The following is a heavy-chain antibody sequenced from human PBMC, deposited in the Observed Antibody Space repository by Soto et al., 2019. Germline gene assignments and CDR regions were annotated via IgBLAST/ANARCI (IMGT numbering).Heavy chain of an antibody. J-gene: IGHJ6*02. D-gene: IGHD2-15*01. Sequence: QVQLVQSGAEVKKPGSSVKVSCKASGGSLTNYGVSWVRQAPGQGLEWMGGIIPVFGTANYAQKFQGRVTIAADESKSTFFRDVRSLRSEATAVYYCARGAATKLGVTNYYGMDVWGQGTTVTVSS. V-gene: IGHV1-69*12. CDR2: IIPVFGTA. CDR1: GGSLTNYG. CDR3: ARGAATKLGVTNYYGMDV.